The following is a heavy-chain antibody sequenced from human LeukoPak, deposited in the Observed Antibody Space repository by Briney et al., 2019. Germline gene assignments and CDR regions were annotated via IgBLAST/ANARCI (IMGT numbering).Heavy chain of an antibody. V-gene: IGHV3-72*01. J-gene: IGHJ5*01. D-gene: IGHD2-15*01. CDR3: ARGFCGGGSRYSDPS. CDR2: SRDKARGYTT. CDR1: GFAFSDHY. Sequence: PGGSLRPSCAASGFAFSDHYMDWVRQAPGKGLEWVGRSRDKARGYTTEYAASVRDRFSISRDDATSSLYLQMNSLKTEDTAVYYCARGFCGGGSRYSDPSWGHGTLVTVSS.